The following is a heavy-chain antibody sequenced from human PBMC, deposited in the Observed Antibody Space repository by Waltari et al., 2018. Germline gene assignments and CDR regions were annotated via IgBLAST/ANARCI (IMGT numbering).Heavy chain of an antibody. J-gene: IGHJ5*02. Sequence: EVQLVESGGGLVQPGRSLRLSCAASGFTFDDYAMHWVRQAPGKGLEWVSGISWNSGSVGYADSVKGRFTISRDNAKNSLFLQMNSLRAEDMALYYCAKDRGSSWRGIWFDPWGQGTLVTVSS. D-gene: IGHD6-13*01. CDR3: AKDRGSSWRGIWFDP. CDR2: ISWNSGSV. V-gene: IGHV3-9*03. CDR1: GFTFDDYA.